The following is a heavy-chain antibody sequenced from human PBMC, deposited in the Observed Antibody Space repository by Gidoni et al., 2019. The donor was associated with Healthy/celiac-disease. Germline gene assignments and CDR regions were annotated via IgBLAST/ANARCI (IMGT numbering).Heavy chain of an antibody. J-gene: IGHJ5*02. CDR2: ISGSGGST. CDR3: AKGRLAVAGEDQNWFDP. D-gene: IGHD6-19*01. V-gene: IGHV3-23*01. CDR1: GFTFSSYA. Sequence: EMQLLESGGGLVQPGGSLRLSCAASGFTFSSYAMSWVRQAPGKGLEWVSAISGSGGSTYYADSVKGRFTISRDNSKNTLYLQMNSLRAEDTAVYYCAKGRLAVAGEDQNWFDPWGQGTLVTVSS.